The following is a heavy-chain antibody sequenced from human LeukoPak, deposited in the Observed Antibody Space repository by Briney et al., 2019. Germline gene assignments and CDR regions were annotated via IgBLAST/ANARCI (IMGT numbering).Heavy chain of an antibody. CDR2: FSSSSSYI. V-gene: IGHV3-21*01. CDR3: ARVRWLQSNPTTKATDY. CDR1: GLTLIGFA. J-gene: IGHJ4*02. D-gene: IGHD5-24*01. Sequence: GGSLRLSCAASGLTLIGFAWNGSPRPQGRGLEGVSSFSSSSSYIYYADSVKGRFTISRDNAKNSLYLQMNSLRAEDTAVYYCARVRWLQSNPTTKATDYWGQGTLVTVSS.